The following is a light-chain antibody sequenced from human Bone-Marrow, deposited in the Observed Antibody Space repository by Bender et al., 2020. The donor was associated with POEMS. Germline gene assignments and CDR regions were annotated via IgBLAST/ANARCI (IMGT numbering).Light chain of an antibody. CDR2: EVS. J-gene: IGLJ2*01. CDR1: SSDVGRYNL. Sequence: QSALTQPPSASGSPGQSITISCTGTSSDVGRYNLVSWYQQHPGKAPKLMIYEVSKRPSGVSNRFSGSKSGNTASLTISGLQAEDEADYYCCLYAGSSTLVFGGGTKLTVL. V-gene: IGLV2-23*02. CDR3: CLYAGSSTLV.